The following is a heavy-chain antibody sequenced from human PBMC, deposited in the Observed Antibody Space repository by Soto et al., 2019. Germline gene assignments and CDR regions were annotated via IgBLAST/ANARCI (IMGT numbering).Heavy chain of an antibody. J-gene: IGHJ6*02. Sequence: EVQLVESGGDLVQPGRSLRLSYAASGFTFDDYAMHWVRLAPGKGLEWVSGISWNSGDIYYADSVKGRFTISRDNAKNSLYLQMNSLRPDDTAMYYCAKDAIHVLLGYTYGAGGMDVWGQGTTVTVSS. V-gene: IGHV3-9*01. CDR3: AKDAIHVLLGYTYGAGGMDV. CDR2: ISWNSGDI. D-gene: IGHD5-18*01. CDR1: GFTFDDYA.